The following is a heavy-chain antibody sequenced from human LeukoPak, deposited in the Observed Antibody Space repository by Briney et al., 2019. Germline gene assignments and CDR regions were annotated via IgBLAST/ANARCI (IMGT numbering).Heavy chain of an antibody. Sequence: GGSLRLSCAASGFTFSSYAMSWVRQAPGKGPEWVSAISGSGGSTYYADSVKGRFTISRDNSKNTLYLQMNSLRAEDTAVYYCAKVGYYDSSGYYRRYYFDYWGQGTLVTVSS. V-gene: IGHV3-23*01. CDR2: ISGSGGST. CDR1: GFTFSSYA. D-gene: IGHD3-22*01. CDR3: AKVGYYDSSGYYRRYYFDY. J-gene: IGHJ4*02.